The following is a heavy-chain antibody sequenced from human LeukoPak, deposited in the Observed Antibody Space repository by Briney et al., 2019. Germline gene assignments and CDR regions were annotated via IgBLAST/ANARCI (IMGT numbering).Heavy chain of an antibody. J-gene: IGHJ4*02. V-gene: IGHV3-13*04. Sequence: PGGSLRLSCAASGFTFSSYDMHWVRQATGKGLEWVSVIGTSGDTYYAGSVKGRFTISGENAKNSLYLQMNSLTAGDTAVYFCSRVGSSGWPNYFDSWGQGTLVTVSS. CDR3: SRVGSSGWPNYFDS. D-gene: IGHD6-19*01. CDR2: IGTSGDT. CDR1: GFTFSSYD.